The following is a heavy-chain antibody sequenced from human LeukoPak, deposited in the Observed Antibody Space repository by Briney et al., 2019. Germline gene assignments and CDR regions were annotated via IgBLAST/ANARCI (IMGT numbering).Heavy chain of an antibody. D-gene: IGHD4-17*01. J-gene: IGHJ4*02. CDR3: ARHRGTVTTDFDY. CDR1: GFTFSSYS. Sequence: GGSLRLSCAASGFTFSSYSMNWVRQAPGKGLEWVSSISSSSSYIYYADSVKGRFTISRDNAKNSLYLQMDSLRAGDTAVYYCARHRGTVTTDFDYWGQGTLVTVSS. V-gene: IGHV3-21*01. CDR2: ISSSSSYI.